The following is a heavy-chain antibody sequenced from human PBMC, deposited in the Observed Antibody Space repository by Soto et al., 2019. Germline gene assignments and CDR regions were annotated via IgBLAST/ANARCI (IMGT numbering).Heavy chain of an antibody. J-gene: IGHJ3*02. CDR1: GGSISSGGYS. Sequence: PSETLSLTCAVSGGSISSGGYSWSWIRQPPRKGMERIGYIYHSGSTYYNPSLKNRVTISVDKSKNQFSLKLSSVTAADTAVYYCAREDGNGVTMVRDDAFDIWGQGTMVTVSS. V-gene: IGHV4-30-2*01. CDR2: IYHSGST. CDR3: AREDGNGVTMVRDDAFDI. D-gene: IGHD3-10*01.